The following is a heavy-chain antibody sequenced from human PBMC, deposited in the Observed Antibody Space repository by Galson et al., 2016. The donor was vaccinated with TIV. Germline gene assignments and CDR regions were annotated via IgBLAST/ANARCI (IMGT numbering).Heavy chain of an antibody. J-gene: IGHJ6*02. CDR3: AKVPSSGFSYYYGIDV. Sequence: SLRLSCAASEFTFSSYALTWVRQAPGKGLEWVSAISGGGGSSYYGDSVKGRFTISRDNSEKILYLQMNSLRAEDTAVYYCAKVPSSGFSYYYGIDVWGHGTTVTVSS. CDR1: EFTFSSYA. D-gene: IGHD3-22*01. V-gene: IGHV3-23*01. CDR2: ISGGGGSS.